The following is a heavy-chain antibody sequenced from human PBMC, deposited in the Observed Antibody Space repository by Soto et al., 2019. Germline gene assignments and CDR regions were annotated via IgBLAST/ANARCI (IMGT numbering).Heavy chain of an antibody. V-gene: IGHV3-74*01. CDR1: GFTFSSYW. J-gene: IGHJ4*02. D-gene: IGHD3-3*01. Sequence: EVQLVESGGGLVQPRGSLRLSCAASGFTFSSYWMHWVRQAPGKGLVWVSRINSDGSSTSYADSVKGRFTISRDNAKNTLYLQMNSLRAQDAAVYYCARGKGGGYDFWSGYTYYFDYWGQGTLVTVSS. CDR3: ARGKGGGYDFWSGYTYYFDY. CDR2: INSDGSST.